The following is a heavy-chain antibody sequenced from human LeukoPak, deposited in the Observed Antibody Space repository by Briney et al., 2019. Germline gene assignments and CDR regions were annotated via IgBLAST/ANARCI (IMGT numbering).Heavy chain of an antibody. CDR2: ISSSGSTI. Sequence: GGSLRLSCAASGFIFSSYEMNWVRQAPGKGLEWVSYISSSGSTIYYADSVKGRFTISRDNAKNSLYLQMNSLRAEDTAVYYCARATYGDFDYWGQGTLVTVSS. D-gene: IGHD4/OR15-4a*01. CDR3: ARATYGDFDY. V-gene: IGHV3-48*03. CDR1: GFIFSSYE. J-gene: IGHJ4*02.